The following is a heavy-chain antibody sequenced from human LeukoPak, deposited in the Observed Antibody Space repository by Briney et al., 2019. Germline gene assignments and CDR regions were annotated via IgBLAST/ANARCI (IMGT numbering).Heavy chain of an antibody. CDR2: ISANAGST. J-gene: IGHJ4*02. CDR1: GFTFSRYA. V-gene: IGHV3-23*01. D-gene: IGHD2-8*02. CDR3: AKEGEYSTGYYYFDC. Sequence: GGSLRLSCAASGFTFSRYAMSWVRQAPGKGLEWVSVISANAGSTYYADPVKGRFTISRDNSKNTLYLQMSSLRAEDTAVYYCAKEGEYSTGYYYFDCWGQGTLVTVSS.